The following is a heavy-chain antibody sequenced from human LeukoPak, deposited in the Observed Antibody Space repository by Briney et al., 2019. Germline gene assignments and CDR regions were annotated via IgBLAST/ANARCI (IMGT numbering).Heavy chain of an antibody. J-gene: IGHJ4*02. CDR1: GGSISSYY. D-gene: IGHD3-10*01. Sequence: SETLSLTCTVSGGSISSYYWSWIRQPPGKGLKWIGYIYYSGSTNYNPSLKSRVTISVDTSKNQFSLKLSSVTAADTAVYYCARGYGSGSYLDYFDYWGQGTLVTVSS. CDR3: ARGYGSGSYLDYFDY. V-gene: IGHV4-59*08. CDR2: IYYSGST.